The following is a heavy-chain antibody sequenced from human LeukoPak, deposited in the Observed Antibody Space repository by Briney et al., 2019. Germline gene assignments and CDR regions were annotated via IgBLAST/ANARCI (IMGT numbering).Heavy chain of an antibody. J-gene: IGHJ4*02. CDR1: GYTFTGYG. CDR3: ARGGNRNY. V-gene: IGHV1-8*03. CDR2: MNPNSGNT. D-gene: IGHD4-23*01. Sequence: GASVKVSCKASGYTFTGYGISWVRQAPGQGLEWMGWMNPNSGNTGYAQKFQGRVTITRNTSISTAYMELSSLRSEDTAVYYCARGGNRNYWGQGTLVTVSS.